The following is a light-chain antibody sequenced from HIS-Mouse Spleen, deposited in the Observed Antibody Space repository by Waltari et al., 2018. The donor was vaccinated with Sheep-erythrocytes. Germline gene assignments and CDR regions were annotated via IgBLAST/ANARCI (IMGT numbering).Light chain of an antibody. J-gene: IGKJ2*01. CDR1: QSISSW. V-gene: IGKV1-5*03. Sequence: DTQMTPSPSTLSASVGDRVTITCRASQSISSWLAWYQQKPGKAPKLLIYKASSLESGVPSRFSGSGSGTEFTLTISSLQPDDFATYYCQQYNSYSPRTFGQGTKLEIK. CDR2: KAS. CDR3: QQYNSYSPRT.